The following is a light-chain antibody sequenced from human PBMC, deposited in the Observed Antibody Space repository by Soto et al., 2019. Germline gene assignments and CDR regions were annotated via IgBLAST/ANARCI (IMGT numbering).Light chain of an antibody. V-gene: IGKV1-5*02. J-gene: IGKJ1*01. Sequence: DIQMTQSPSSLSASVGDRATIICRASQSVSTRLAWYQQKPGKAPKVLTYDASSGAREVPSRFTGSGSGPEFTLTINSLQSDDFATYYCQQYSVYWTFGQGTKVDIK. CDR2: DAS. CDR1: QSVSTR. CDR3: QQYSVYWT.